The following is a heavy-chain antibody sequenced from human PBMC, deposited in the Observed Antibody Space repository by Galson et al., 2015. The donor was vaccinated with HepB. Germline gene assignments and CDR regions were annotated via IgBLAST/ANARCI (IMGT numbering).Heavy chain of an antibody. CDR2: ISGSGGST. J-gene: IGHJ3*02. CDR3: AKLEGLLWFGQLRVAFHI. CDR1: GFTFSSYA. V-gene: IGHV3-23*01. D-gene: IGHD3-10*01. Sequence: SLRLSCAASGFTFSSYAMSWVRQAPGKGLEWVSGISGSGGSTYYADSVKGRFTISRDSSKNTLFLQMNSLRAEDTALYYCAKLEGLLWFGQLRVAFHIWGQGNPGHRLL.